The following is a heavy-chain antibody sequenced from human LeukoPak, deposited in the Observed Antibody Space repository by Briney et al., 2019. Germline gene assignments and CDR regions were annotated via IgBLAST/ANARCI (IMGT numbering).Heavy chain of an antibody. V-gene: IGHV3-30*04. Sequence: GSLRLSCAASGFTFSSYAMHWVRQAPGKGLEWVAVISYDGSNKYYADSVKGRFTISRDNSKNTLYLQMNSLRAEDTAVYYCARDRDSSSWSYYFDYWGQGTLVTVSS. CDR3: ARDRDSSSWSYYFDY. CDR1: GFTFSSYA. CDR2: ISYDGSNK. J-gene: IGHJ4*02. D-gene: IGHD6-13*01.